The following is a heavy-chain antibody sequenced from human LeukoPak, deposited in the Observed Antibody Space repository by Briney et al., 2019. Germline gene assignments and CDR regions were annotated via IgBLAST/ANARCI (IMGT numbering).Heavy chain of an antibody. Sequence: GRSLRLSCAASGFTFSSYGMHWVRQAPGKGLEWVAVMSYDGSNKYYADSVKGRFTISRDNSKNTLYLQMNSLRAEDTAVYYCAKGIGSGWTDYWGQGTLVTVSS. J-gene: IGHJ4*02. CDR3: AKGIGSGWTDY. CDR2: MSYDGSNK. D-gene: IGHD6-19*01. CDR1: GFTFSSYG. V-gene: IGHV3-30*18.